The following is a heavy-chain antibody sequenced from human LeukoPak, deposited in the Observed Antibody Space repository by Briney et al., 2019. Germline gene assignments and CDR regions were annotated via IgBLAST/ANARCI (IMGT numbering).Heavy chain of an antibody. CDR1: GYTFTSYG. CDR3: ARDPSSSGWYDFDY. Sequence: GASVKVSCKASGYTFTSYGISWVRQAPGQGLEWMGWISAYNGNTNYAQKLQGRVTMTTDTSTSTAYMELRSLRSDDTAVYYCARDPSSSGWYDFDYWGQGTLVTVSS. J-gene: IGHJ4*02. CDR2: ISAYNGNT. D-gene: IGHD6-19*01. V-gene: IGHV1-18*01.